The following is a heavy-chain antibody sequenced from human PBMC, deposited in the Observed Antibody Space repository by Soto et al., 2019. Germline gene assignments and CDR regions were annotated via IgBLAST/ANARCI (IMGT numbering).Heavy chain of an antibody. J-gene: IGHJ3*02. D-gene: IGHD3-10*01. CDR1: GYTFTSYY. CDR3: ARVTNRYYYGPTDAFDI. Sequence: GASVKVSCKASGYTFTSYYMHWVRQAPGQGLEWMGIINPSGGSTSYAQKFQGRVTMTRDTSTSTVYMELSSLRSEDTAVYYCARVTNRYYYGPTDAFDIWGQGTMVTVS. CDR2: INPSGGST. V-gene: IGHV1-46*01.